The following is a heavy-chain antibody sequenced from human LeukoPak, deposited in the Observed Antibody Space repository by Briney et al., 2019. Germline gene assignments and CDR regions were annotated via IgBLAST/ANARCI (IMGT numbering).Heavy chain of an antibody. D-gene: IGHD6-25*01. V-gene: IGHV4-59*01. CDR2: IYYSGST. CDR3: ARVPGRQFPPEQRYYMDV. J-gene: IGHJ6*03. CDR1: GGSISRYY. Sequence: SETLSLTCTVSGGSISRYYWSWIRQPPGKGLEWIGYIYYSGSTNYNPSLKSRVTISVDTSKNQFSLKLSSVTAADTAVYYCARVPGRQFPPEQRYYMDVRGKGTTVTISS.